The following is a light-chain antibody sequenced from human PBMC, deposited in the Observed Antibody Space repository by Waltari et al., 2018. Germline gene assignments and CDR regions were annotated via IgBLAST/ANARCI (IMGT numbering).Light chain of an antibody. Sequence: QSALTQPASVSGSPGQSIPIPCSGSSSDVDSYNLVSCYHQHPGKVPKLILYEGNKRPSWVSNRFSGSKSGDTASLTISGLQAEDEAAYYCCSYVTSRTFVFGGGTKVSVL. CDR1: SSDVDSYNL. V-gene: IGLV2-23*03. CDR2: EGN. CDR3: CSYVTSRTFV. J-gene: IGLJ2*01.